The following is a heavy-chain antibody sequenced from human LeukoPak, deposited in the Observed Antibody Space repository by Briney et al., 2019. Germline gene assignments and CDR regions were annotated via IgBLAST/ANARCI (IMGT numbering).Heavy chain of an antibody. CDR1: GFTFSSFW. D-gene: IGHD3-10*01. J-gene: IGHJ3*02. V-gene: IGHV3-7*03. CDR2: IKEDGSEK. Sequence: QSWGSLRLSCAVSGFTFSSFWMTWVRQAPGKGLEWVAKIKEDGSEKYYVDSVKGRFTVSRDNVKNSLFLQMNSLRVEDTATYYCARLYSAVYYGDAFDIWGQGTMVTVSS. CDR3: ARLYSAVYYGDAFDI.